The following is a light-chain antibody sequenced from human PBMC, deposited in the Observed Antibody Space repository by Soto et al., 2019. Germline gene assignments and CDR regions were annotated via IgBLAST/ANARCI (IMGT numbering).Light chain of an antibody. J-gene: IGLJ1*01. CDR3: SSYAGDYNLYV. Sequence: QSTLTQPPSASGSPGQSVTISCTGTSSDVGGYNYVSWYQHHPGKAPKLLIYEVSKRPSGVPDRFSGSKSANTASLTVSGLQAVDEADYFCSSYAGDYNLYVFGTGTKVPVL. CDR1: SSDVGGYNY. CDR2: EVS. V-gene: IGLV2-8*01.